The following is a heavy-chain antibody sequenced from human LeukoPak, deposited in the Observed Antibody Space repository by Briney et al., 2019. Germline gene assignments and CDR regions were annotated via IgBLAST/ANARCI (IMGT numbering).Heavy chain of an antibody. J-gene: IGHJ6*03. CDR2: IYTSGST. CDR1: GGSISSYY. CDR3: ARGDIVVVPAAIGNYYYYYMDV. V-gene: IGHV4-4*07. D-gene: IGHD2-2*01. Sequence: NPSETLSLTCTVSGGSISSYYWSWIRQPAGKGLEWIGRIYTSGSTNYNPSLKSRVTMSVDTSKNQFSLKLSSVTAADTAVYYCARGDIVVVPAAIGNYYYYYMDVWGKGTTVTVSS.